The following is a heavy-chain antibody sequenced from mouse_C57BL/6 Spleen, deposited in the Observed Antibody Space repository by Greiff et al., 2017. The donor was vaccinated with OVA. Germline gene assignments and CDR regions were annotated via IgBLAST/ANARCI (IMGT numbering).Heavy chain of an antibody. D-gene: IGHD1-1*01. CDR2: IYPGDGDT. V-gene: IGHV1-82*01. CDR3: ARGGSSAWFAY. J-gene: IGHJ3*01. Sequence: VQLKESGPELVKPGASVKISCKASGYAFSSSWMNWVKQRPGKGLEWIGRIYPGDGDTNYNGKFKGKATLTADKSSSTAYMQLSSLTSEDSAVYFCARGGSSAWFAYWGQGTLVTVSA. CDR1: GYAFSSSW.